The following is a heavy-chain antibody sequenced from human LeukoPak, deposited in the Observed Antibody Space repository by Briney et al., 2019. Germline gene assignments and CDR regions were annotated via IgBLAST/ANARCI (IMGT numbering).Heavy chain of an antibody. CDR1: GGSISSGSYY. J-gene: IGHJ3*01. Sequence: SETLSLTCTVSGGSISSGSYYWSWIRQPAGKGLEWIGRIYTSGSTNYNPSLKSRVTISVDTSKNQFSLSLSSVTAADTAIYYCARVGYPTQRRVLSAVTIPTAGAFDVWGQGTLVTVSS. CDR2: IYTSGST. D-gene: IGHD4-17*01. V-gene: IGHV4-61*02. CDR3: ARVGYPTQRRVLSAVTIPTAGAFDV.